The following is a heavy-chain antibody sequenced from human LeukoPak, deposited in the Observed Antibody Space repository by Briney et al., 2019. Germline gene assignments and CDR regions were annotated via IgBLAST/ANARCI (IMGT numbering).Heavy chain of an antibody. CDR1: GFTFSSYS. D-gene: IGHD2-15*01. CDR3: AGRHCSGGGCYFAGADPFDY. V-gene: IGHV3-21*01. Sequence: GGSLRLSCAASGFTFSSYSLNWVRQAPGKGLEWVSSISSSSYIYYADSVKGRFTISRDNAKNSLYLQMNSLRVEDTAVYFCAGRHCSGGGCYFAGADPFDYWGQGTLVTVSS. J-gene: IGHJ4*02. CDR2: ISSSSYI.